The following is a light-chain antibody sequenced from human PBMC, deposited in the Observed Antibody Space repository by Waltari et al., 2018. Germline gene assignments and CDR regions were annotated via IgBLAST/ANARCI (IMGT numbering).Light chain of an antibody. Sequence: HSVLTQPPSVSAAPGQKVTISCSGSTSNIGDNYVSWYQHVPGTAPKLLIFDKNKGSPGVPDRFSGSKSGTSATLGITGLQTWDESDYYCATWDSSLNVYVFGSGTKVTVL. J-gene: IGLJ1*01. CDR1: TSNIGDNY. CDR3: ATWDSSLNVYV. V-gene: IGLV1-51*01. CDR2: DKN.